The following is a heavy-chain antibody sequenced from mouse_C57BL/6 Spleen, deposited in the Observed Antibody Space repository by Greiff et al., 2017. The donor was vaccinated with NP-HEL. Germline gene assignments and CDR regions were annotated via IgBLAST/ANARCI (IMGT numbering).Heavy chain of an antibody. D-gene: IGHD1-3*01. CDR1: GYSITSGYY. CDR2: ISYDGSN. Sequence: EVKLVESGPGLVKPSQSLSLTCSVTGYSITSGYYWNWIRQFPGNKLEWMGYISYDGSNNYNPSLKNRISITRDTSKNQFFLKLNSVTTEDTATYYCARESGNPYFDVWGTGTTVTVSS. CDR3: ARESGNPYFDV. V-gene: IGHV3-6*01. J-gene: IGHJ1*03.